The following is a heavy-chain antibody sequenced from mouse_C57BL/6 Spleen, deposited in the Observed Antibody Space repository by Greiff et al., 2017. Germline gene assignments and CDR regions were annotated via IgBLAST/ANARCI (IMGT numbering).Heavy chain of an antibody. CDR1: GFTFSSYG. Sequence: EVQGVESGGDLVKPGGSLKLSCAASGFTFSSYGMSWVRQTPDKRLEWVATISSGGSYTYYPDSVKGRFTISRDNAKNTLYLQMSSLKSEDTAMYYCARHDYDGYSWCAYWGQGTLVNVSA. CDR2: ISSGGSYT. D-gene: IGHD2-3*01. J-gene: IGHJ3*01. CDR3: ARHDYDGYSWCAY. V-gene: IGHV5-6*01.